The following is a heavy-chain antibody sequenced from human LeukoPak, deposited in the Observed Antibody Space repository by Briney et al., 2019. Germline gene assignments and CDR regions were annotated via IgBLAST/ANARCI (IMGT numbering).Heavy chain of an antibody. D-gene: IGHD3-3*01. CDR2: INPNSGNT. J-gene: IGHJ4*02. Sequence: ASVKVSCKASGYTFTSYDINWARQATGQGLEWMGWINPNSGNTGYAQKFQGRVTMTRNTSISTAYMELSSLRSEGTAVYYCARSSPGGYDFWSGYPLRYYFDYWGQGTLVTVSS. CDR3: ARSSPGGYDFWSGYPLRYYFDY. V-gene: IGHV1-8*01. CDR1: GYTFTSYD.